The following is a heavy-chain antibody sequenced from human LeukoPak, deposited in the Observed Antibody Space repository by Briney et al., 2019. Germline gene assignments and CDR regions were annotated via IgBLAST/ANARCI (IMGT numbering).Heavy chain of an antibody. CDR1: GFTFSSYS. J-gene: IGHJ4*02. V-gene: IGHV3-21*04. CDR3: AKEIVPPSGYYFDY. D-gene: IGHD6-6*01. Sequence: GGSLRLSCAASGFTFSSYSMNWVRQAPGKGLEWVSSISSSSSYIYYADSVKGRFTIFRDNSKNTLYLQMNSLRVEDTAVYYCAKEIVPPSGYYFDYWGQGTLVTVSS. CDR2: ISSSSSYI.